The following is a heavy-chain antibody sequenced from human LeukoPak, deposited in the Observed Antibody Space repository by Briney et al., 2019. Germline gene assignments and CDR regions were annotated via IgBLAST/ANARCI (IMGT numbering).Heavy chain of an antibody. D-gene: IGHD2-2*01. Sequence: GGSLRLSCVASGFTFRSYSMNWVRQAPGKGLEWVSYISSTSGTIYYADSMKGRFTISRDNAKNSLYLKMNGLSAEDTAVYYCARELVVPADISSYDAFDIWGQGTMVTVSS. CDR2: ISSTSGTI. CDR3: ARELVVPADISSYDAFDI. V-gene: IGHV3-48*04. J-gene: IGHJ3*02. CDR1: GFTFRSYS.